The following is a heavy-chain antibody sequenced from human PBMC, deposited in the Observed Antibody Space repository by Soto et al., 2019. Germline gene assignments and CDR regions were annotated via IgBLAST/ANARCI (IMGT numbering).Heavy chain of an antibody. V-gene: IGHV3-23*01. J-gene: IGHJ6*02. CDR3: ARSAYCRGDYYYPYYYSYGMDV. Sequence: LRLSCAASGFTFSSYAMSWVRQAPGKGLEWVSAISGSGGSTYYADSVKGRFTISRDNSKNTLYLQMNSLRAEDTAVYYCARSAYCRGDYYYPYYYSYGMDVWGQGTTVTVSS. D-gene: IGHD2-21*02. CDR2: ISGSGGST. CDR1: GFTFSSYA.